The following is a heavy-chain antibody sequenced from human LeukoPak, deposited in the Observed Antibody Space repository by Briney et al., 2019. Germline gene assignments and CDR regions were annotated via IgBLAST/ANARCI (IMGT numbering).Heavy chain of an antibody. CDR2: VNPNSGGT. CDR3: VTGRGIISSLRKGGDN. V-gene: IGHV1-2*02. D-gene: IGHD6-6*01. Sequence: HWASVKVSCKSSAYTFTDYYMHWIRQAPGQGLGWMGWVNPNSGGTNYAQKFQGRVTMTWDTSISTVYMELSRLISDDTAVYYCVTGRGIISSLRKGGDNWGQGTLVTVSS. CDR1: AYTFTDYY. J-gene: IGHJ4*02.